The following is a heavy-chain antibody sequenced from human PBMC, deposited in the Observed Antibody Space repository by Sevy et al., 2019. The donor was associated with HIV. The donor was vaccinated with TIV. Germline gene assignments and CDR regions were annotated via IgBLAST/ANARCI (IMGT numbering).Heavy chain of an antibody. V-gene: IGHV3-11*06. D-gene: IGHD1-7*01. CDR3: ARDRRNYGGQYFDY. CDR1: GFTFSDYY. Sequence: LSLTCAASGFTFSDYYMSWIRQAPGKGLEWVSYMSSGTSYTNYADSVKGRFTISRDNAKNSLYLQMNSLRAEDTAEYYCARDRRNYGGQYFDYWGQGTLVTVSS. CDR2: MSSGTSYT. J-gene: IGHJ4*02.